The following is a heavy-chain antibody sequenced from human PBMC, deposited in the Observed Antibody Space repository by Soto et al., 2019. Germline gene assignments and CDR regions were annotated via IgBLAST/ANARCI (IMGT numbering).Heavy chain of an antibody. J-gene: IGHJ6*02. CDR3: ERAQGSSSCLEVYAYFYCCMDV. V-gene: IGHV1-69*01. Sequence: QVQLVQSGAEVKKPGSSVKVSCKASGGTFSSYAISWVRQAPGQGLEWMGGIIPISGTANYAQKFKGRVTIAADESPRTADMELSSMRSEDTAVDYCERAQGSSSCLEVYAYFYCCMDVWGQGTTVTVSS. D-gene: IGHD2-2*01. CDR1: GGTFSSYA. CDR2: IIPISGTA.